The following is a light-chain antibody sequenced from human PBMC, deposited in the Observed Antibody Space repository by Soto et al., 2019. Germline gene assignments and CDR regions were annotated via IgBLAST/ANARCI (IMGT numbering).Light chain of an antibody. CDR3: QQDASSPLT. Sequence: EIVLTQSPGTLPSSPGETATLSCSASQSITRTSLGRQTFTCHSVAWYQQRPGQAPRLLIYGASIRATGIPDRFSGSESETDFTLTIRRLEPEYGADYYCQQDASSPLTSGGATNVEIK. CDR1: QSITRTS. J-gene: IGKJ4*01. CDR2: GAS. V-gene: IGKV3-20*01.